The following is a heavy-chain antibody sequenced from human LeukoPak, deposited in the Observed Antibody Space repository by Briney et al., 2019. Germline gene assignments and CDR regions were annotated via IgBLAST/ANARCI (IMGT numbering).Heavy chain of an antibody. J-gene: IGHJ4*02. CDR3: AREEGVGVSAY. CDR1: GGSISSYY. V-gene: IGHV4-4*07. Sequence: SETLSLTCTVSGGSISSYYWSWIRQPPGKGLEWIGRIYTSGSTNYNPSLKGRVTMSVDTSKNQFSLKPSSVTAADTAVYYCAREEGVGVSAYWGQGTLATVSS. CDR2: IYTSGST.